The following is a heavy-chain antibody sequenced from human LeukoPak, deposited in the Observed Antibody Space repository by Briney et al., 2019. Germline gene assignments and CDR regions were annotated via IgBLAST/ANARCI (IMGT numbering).Heavy chain of an antibody. D-gene: IGHD6-13*01. CDR3: ARDFPSSSWPQYFQH. CDR2: ISGSGGST. V-gene: IGHV3-23*01. J-gene: IGHJ1*01. Sequence: GGSLRLSCAASGFTFSSYAMSWVRQAPGKGLEWVSAISGSGGSTYYADSVKGRFTISRDNSKNTLYLQMNSLRAEDTAVYYCARDFPSSSWPQYFQHWGQGTLVTVSS. CDR1: GFTFSSYA.